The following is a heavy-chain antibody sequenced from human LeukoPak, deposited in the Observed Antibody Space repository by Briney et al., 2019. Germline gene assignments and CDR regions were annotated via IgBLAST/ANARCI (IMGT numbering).Heavy chain of an antibody. D-gene: IGHD2-2*01. J-gene: IGHJ3*02. CDR2: MNPNSGNT. CDR1: GYTFTGYY. V-gene: IGHV1-8*03. Sequence: ASVKVSCKPSGYTFTGYYMHWVRQAPGQGLEWMGWMNPNSGNTGYAQKFQGRVTITRSTSISTAYMELSSLRSEDTAVYYCASGSLGYCSSTSCYAGAFDIWGQGTMVTVSS. CDR3: ASGSLGYCSSTSCYAGAFDI.